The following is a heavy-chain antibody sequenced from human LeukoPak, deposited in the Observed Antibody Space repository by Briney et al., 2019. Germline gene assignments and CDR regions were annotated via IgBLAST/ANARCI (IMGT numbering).Heavy chain of an antibody. D-gene: IGHD4-17*01. CDR2: INHSGST. CDR1: SGSFSGNY. CDR3: ARHPAFSDYDYYYYYMDV. J-gene: IGHJ6*03. V-gene: IGHV4-34*01. Sequence: SETLSLTCAVYSGSFSGNYWSWIRQPPGKGLGGLGEINHSGSTKYNPSLKSRVTISLDTSKNQFSLKLSSVTAADTAVYYCARHPAFSDYDYYYYYMDVWGKGTTVTISS.